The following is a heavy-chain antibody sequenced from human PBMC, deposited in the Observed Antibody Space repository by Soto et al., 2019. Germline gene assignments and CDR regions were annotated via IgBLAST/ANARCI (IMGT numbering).Heavy chain of an antibody. CDR2: MNPNSGNT. Sequence: QVQLVQSGAEVKKPGASVKISCKAAGYTFTSYDINWVRQATGQGFEWMGWMNPNSGNTGFAQKFQGRVTMTRDTAISTAFMELSSLRSEDTAVYYCARGPRNWGVDYWGQGTLVTVSS. CDR3: ARGPRNWGVDY. J-gene: IGHJ4*02. CDR1: GYTFTSYD. D-gene: IGHD7-27*01. V-gene: IGHV1-8*01.